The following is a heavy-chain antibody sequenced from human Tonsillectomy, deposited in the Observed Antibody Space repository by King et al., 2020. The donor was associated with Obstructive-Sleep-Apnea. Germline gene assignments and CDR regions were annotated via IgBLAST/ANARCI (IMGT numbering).Heavy chain of an antibody. D-gene: IGHD5-12*01. CDR1: GYTFTGFY. CDR3: ARNSGYDYYFDY. V-gene: IGHV1-2*02. J-gene: IGHJ4*02. CDR2: INPDTGDT. Sequence: AQLVQSGAEVKNPGASVKVSCKASGYTFTGFYMHWVRQAPGQGLEWMGWINPDTGDTNFAQNFQGRVTMTRDTSISTAYMELSRLRSDDTAVYYCARNSGYDYYFDYWGQGTLATVSS.